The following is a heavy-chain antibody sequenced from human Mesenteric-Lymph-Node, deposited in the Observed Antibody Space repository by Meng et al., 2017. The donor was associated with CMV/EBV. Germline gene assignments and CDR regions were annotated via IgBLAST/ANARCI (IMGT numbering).Heavy chain of an antibody. D-gene: IGHD6-19*01. V-gene: IGHV3-21*06. CDR1: GFAFSDYG. J-gene: IGHJ6*02. CDR3: ARSGDSSGWYWGYYYGLDV. Sequence: GESLKISCVASGFAFSDYGMTWVRQIPGKGLDWVSSISSHSDYTFYADSVKGRFTISRDNAKNSVYLQMNSLRGEDTAVYYCARSGDSSGWYWGYYYGLDVWGQGTTVTVSS. CDR2: ISSHSDYT.